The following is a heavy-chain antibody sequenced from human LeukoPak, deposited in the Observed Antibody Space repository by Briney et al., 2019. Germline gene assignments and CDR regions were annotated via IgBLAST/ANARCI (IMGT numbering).Heavy chain of an antibody. CDR3: ARDQRIAARPDAFDI. CDR2: IKQDGSEK. D-gene: IGHD6-6*01. CDR1: GFTFSSYW. V-gene: IGHV3-7*01. Sequence: PGGCLRLSCAASGFTFSSYWMSWVRRAPGKGLEWVANIKQDGSEKYYVDSVKGRFTISRANPKNSLYLQMNSLRAEDTAVYYCARDQRIAARPDAFDIWGQGTMVTVSS. J-gene: IGHJ3*02.